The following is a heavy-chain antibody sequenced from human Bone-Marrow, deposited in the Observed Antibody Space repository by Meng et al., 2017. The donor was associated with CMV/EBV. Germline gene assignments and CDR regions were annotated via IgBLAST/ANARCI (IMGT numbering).Heavy chain of an antibody. J-gene: IGHJ4*02. CDR2: ISWNSGSI. CDR3: AKTRTPSIAAVDWVVDY. Sequence: SLKISCAASGFTFDDYAMHWVRQAPGKGLEWVSGISWNSGSIGYADFVKGRFTISRDNAKNSLYLQMNSLRAEDTALYYCAKTRTPSIAAVDWVVDYWGQGTLVTVSS. V-gene: IGHV3-9*01. D-gene: IGHD6-13*01. CDR1: GFTFDDYA.